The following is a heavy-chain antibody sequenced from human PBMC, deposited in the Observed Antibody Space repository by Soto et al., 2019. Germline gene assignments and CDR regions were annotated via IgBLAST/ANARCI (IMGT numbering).Heavy chain of an antibody. J-gene: IGHJ4*02. V-gene: IGHV3-23*01. Sequence: GGSLRLSCAASGFTFSSYAMSWVRRAPGKGLEWVSAISGSGGSTYYADSVKGRFTISRDNSKNTLYLQMNSLRAEDTAVYYCAKVLGPYYDILTGYYGFDYWGQGALVTVSS. CDR3: AKVLGPYYDILTGYYGFDY. D-gene: IGHD3-9*01. CDR2: ISGSGGST. CDR1: GFTFSSYA.